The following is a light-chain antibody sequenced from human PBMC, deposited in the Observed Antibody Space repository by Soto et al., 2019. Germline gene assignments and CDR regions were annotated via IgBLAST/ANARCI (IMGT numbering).Light chain of an antibody. CDR2: VAS. Sequence: EIVMTQSPATLSVSPGERATLSCRASQSVSSNLAWYQQKPGHAPRLLIYVASTRATGIPARFSGSGSGTEFTLTSSSLQSEDVAVYYCQQYNNWPPWTFGQGTKVEIK. J-gene: IGKJ1*01. CDR3: QQYNNWPPWT. V-gene: IGKV3-15*01. CDR1: QSVSSN.